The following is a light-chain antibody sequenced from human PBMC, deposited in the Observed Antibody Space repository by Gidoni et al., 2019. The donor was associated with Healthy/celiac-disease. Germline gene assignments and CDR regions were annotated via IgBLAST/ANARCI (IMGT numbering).Light chain of an antibody. CDR1: SSNLGAGYE. V-gene: IGLV1-40*01. CDR3: QSYDSSLSGWV. Sequence: QSVLTQPPSVPGAPGQRITISCTGCSSNLGAGYEVHWYQQLPGTAPKLLIYDNSNRPSGVPDRFSGSKSGTSASLAITWLQAEDDADYYCQSYDSSLSGWVFGGGTKLTVL. J-gene: IGLJ3*02. CDR2: DNS.